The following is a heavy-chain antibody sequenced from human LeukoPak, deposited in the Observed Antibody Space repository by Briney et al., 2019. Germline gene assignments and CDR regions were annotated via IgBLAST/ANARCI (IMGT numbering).Heavy chain of an antibody. CDR1: GYTFTSYG. V-gene: IGHV1-18*01. D-gene: IGHD2-15*01. CDR2: ISAYSGHT. Sequence: ASVKVSCKASGYTFTSYGISWVRQAPGQGLRWMGWISAYSGHTYYARKLQGRVTMTTHTSTSTAYMELRSLRSNDTAVYYCARVYCSGGSCLDAFDIWGQGTMVTVSS. CDR3: ARVYCSGGSCLDAFDI. J-gene: IGHJ3*02.